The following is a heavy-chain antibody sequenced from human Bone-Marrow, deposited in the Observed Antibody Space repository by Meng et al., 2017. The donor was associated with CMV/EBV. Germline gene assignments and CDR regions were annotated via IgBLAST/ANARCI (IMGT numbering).Heavy chain of an antibody. Sequence: GESLKISCAASGFTFSSYSMNWVRQAPGKGLEWVSYISSSSSTIYYADSVKGRFTISRDNAKNSLYLQMNSLRAEDTAVYYCARASLGFWSTQPQNWFDPWGQGTLVTVSS. J-gene: IGHJ5*02. CDR3: ARASLGFWSTQPQNWFDP. CDR1: GFTFSSYS. D-gene: IGHD3-3*01. V-gene: IGHV3-48*04. CDR2: ISSSSSTI.